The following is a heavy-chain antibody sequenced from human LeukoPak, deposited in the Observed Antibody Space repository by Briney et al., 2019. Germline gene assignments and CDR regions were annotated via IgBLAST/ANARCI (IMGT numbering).Heavy chain of an antibody. Sequence: SETLSLTCAVYGGSFSGYYWSWIRQPPGKGLEWIGEINHSGSTNYNPSLKSRVTISVDTSKNEFSLKLTSVTAADTAVYYCAREANYYGSGSYFEGTFDYWGQGSLVTVSS. CDR1: GGSFSGYY. J-gene: IGHJ4*02. V-gene: IGHV4-34*01. CDR2: INHSGST. CDR3: AREANYYGSGSYFEGTFDY. D-gene: IGHD3-10*01.